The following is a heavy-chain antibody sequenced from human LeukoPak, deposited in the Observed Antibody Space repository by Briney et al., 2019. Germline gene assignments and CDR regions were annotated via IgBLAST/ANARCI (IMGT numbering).Heavy chain of an antibody. CDR1: GYTFTGYY. CDR3: ATQTAAAEIDY. CDR2: INPNSGGT. V-gene: IGHV1-2*02. D-gene: IGHD6-13*01. J-gene: IGHJ4*02. Sequence: GASVKVSCKASGYTFTGYYMHWVRQAPGQGLEWIGWINPNSGGTNYAQKFQGRVTMTRDTSISTAYMELSRMRSDDTAVYYCATQTAAAEIDYWRQGTLVTVSS.